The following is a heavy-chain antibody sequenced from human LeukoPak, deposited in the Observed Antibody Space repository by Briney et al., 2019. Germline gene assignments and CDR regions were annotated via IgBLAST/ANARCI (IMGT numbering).Heavy chain of an antibody. V-gene: IGHV3-20*04. J-gene: IGHJ6*03. CDR2: INWNGGNT. CDR3: ARAPGVRYYYYMDV. D-gene: IGHD2-8*01. CDR1: GFTFDDYG. Sequence: GSLRLSCAASGFTFDDYGMSWVRQAPGKGLEWVSGINWNGGNTGYADSVKGRFTISRDNVKNSLYLQMNSLRAEDTALYYCARAPGVRYYYYMDVWGKGTTVTVSS.